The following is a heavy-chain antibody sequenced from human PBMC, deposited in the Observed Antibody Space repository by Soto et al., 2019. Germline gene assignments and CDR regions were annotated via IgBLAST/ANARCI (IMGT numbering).Heavy chain of an antibody. V-gene: IGHV4-34*01. D-gene: IGHD1-20*01. J-gene: IGHJ4*02. CDR2: INHSGST. Sequence: SETLSLTCAVYGGSFSGYYWSWIRQPPGKGLEWIGEINHSGSTNYNPSLKSRVTISVDTSKNQFSLKLSSVTAADTAVYYCARDIIQDNFDYWGQGTLVTVSS. CDR3: ARDIIQDNFDY. CDR1: GGSFSGYY.